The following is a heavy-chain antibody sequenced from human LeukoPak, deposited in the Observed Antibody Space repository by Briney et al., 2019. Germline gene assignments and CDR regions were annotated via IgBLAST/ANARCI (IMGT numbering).Heavy chain of an antibody. D-gene: IGHD2-2*01. CDR1: GGSISSSGSY. J-gene: IGHJ6*03. V-gene: IGHV4-39*01. CDR2: IYSSGNA. CDR3: ARHGEYCSSTSCRSYYYYYMDV. Sequence: PSETLSLTCTVSGGSISSSGSYWGRIRQPPGKGLEWIGNIYSSGNAYYNPSLKSRVTISVDTSKNQFSLKLSSVTAADTAVYYCARHGEYCSSTSCRSYYYYYMDVWGKGTTVTVSS.